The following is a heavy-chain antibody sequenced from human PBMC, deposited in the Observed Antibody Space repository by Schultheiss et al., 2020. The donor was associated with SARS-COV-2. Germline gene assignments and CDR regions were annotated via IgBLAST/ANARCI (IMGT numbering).Heavy chain of an antibody. V-gene: IGHV2-5*01. D-gene: IGHD6-6*01. CDR1: GFSLSTSGVG. Sequence: SGPTLVKPTQTLTLTCTFSGFSLSTSGVGVGWIRQPPGKALEWLALIYWNDDKRYSPSLKSRLTITKDTPKNQVVLTMTNMDPVDTATYYCARSHPYCSSSGGAFDIWGQGTMVTVSS. J-gene: IGHJ3*02. CDR3: ARSHPYCSSSGGAFDI. CDR2: IYWNDDK.